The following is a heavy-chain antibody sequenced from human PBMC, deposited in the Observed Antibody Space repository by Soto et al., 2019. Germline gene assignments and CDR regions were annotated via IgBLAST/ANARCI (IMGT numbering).Heavy chain of an antibody. J-gene: IGHJ4*02. D-gene: IGHD4-17*01. V-gene: IGHV4-59*01. Sequence: SETLSLTCTVSGGSISSYYWSWIRQPPGKGLEWIGYIYYSGSTNYNPSLKSRVTISVDTSKNQFSLKLSSGTAADTAVYYCASSTTAIFDYWGQGTLVTVSS. CDR2: IYYSGST. CDR1: GGSISSYY. CDR3: ASSTTAIFDY.